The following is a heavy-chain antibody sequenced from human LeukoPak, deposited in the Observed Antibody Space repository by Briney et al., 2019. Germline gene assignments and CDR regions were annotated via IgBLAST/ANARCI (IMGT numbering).Heavy chain of an antibody. CDR3: ARDQRGGYCSSTSCPLDY. Sequence: GGSLRLSCAASAFTFSTYAMNWVRQAPGKGLEWVSYISSSSSTIYYADSVKGRFTISRDNAKNSLYLQMNSLRAEDTAVYYCARDQRGGYCSSTSCPLDYWGQGTLVTVSS. D-gene: IGHD2-2*01. J-gene: IGHJ4*02. V-gene: IGHV3-48*01. CDR2: ISSSSSTI. CDR1: AFTFSTYA.